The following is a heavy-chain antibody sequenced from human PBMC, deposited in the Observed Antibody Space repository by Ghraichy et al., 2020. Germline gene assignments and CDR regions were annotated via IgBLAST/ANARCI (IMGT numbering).Heavy chain of an antibody. J-gene: IGHJ4*02. D-gene: IGHD3-16*01. CDR2: SRKKDNSHTT. CDR3: VCGSYWGPEF. CDR1: RFIVNDQY. V-gene: IGHV3-72*01. Sequence: GESLNISCAVSRFIVNDQYMDWVRQAPGKGLEWIGRSRKKDNSHTTQYAASVKDRFIMSRDDSKNMLYLQMNSLKSEDTAVYYCVCGSYWGPEFWGQGSLVTVFS.